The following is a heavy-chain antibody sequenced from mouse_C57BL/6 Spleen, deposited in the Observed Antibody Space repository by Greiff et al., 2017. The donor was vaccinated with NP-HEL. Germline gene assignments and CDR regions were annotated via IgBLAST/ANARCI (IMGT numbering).Heavy chain of an antibody. Sequence: EVKLVESGGGLVKPGGSLKLSCAASGFTFSDYGMHWVRQAPEKGMEGVAYISSGSRTHYSADTVKGRFTISRDNAKNTLFLQMTSLRSEDTAMYYCARYYYGNYEGDYWGQGTTLTVSS. CDR3: ARYYYGNYEGDY. J-gene: IGHJ2*01. CDR2: ISSGSRTH. D-gene: IGHD2-1*01. CDR1: GFTFSDYG. V-gene: IGHV5-17*01.